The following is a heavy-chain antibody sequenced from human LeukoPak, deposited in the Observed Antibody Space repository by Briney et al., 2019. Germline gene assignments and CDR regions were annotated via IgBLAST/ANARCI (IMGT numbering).Heavy chain of an antibody. Sequence: GGSLRLSCAASGFTFSSYAMHWVRQAPGKGLEWVAVISYDGSNKYYADSVKGRFTISRDNSKNTLYLQMNSLRAEDTAVYYCASETVGATPFDYWGQGTLVTVSS. V-gene: IGHV3-30-3*01. CDR1: GFTFSSYA. D-gene: IGHD1-26*01. J-gene: IGHJ4*02. CDR3: ASETVGATPFDY. CDR2: ISYDGSNK.